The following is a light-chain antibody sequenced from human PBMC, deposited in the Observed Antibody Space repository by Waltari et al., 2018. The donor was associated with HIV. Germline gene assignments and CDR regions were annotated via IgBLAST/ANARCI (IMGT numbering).Light chain of an antibody. Sequence: DIHMTQSPSSLSASVGDRVTITCRASQDISNYLAWFQHKPGKAPQSLIYAASTVQSGGPSKFSGRGAGTVFPLTITSLQHEDVATYYCHQYDAFPVTFGGGTKVEIK. V-gene: IGKV1-16*02. CDR1: QDISNY. CDR3: HQYDAFPVT. J-gene: IGKJ4*01. CDR2: AAS.